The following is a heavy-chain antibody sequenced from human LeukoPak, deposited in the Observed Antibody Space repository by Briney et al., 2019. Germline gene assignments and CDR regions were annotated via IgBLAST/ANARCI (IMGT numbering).Heavy chain of an antibody. CDR2: INPNSGGT. J-gene: IGHJ6*02. CDR1: GYTFTGYY. Sequence: ASVTVSCKASGYTFTGYYMHWVRQAPGQGLEWMGWINPNSGGTNYAQKFQGRVTMTRDTSISTAYMELSRLRSDDTAVYYCARDIVVVPAAMGSNYYYYGMDVWGQGTTVTVSS. D-gene: IGHD2-2*01. CDR3: ARDIVVVPAAMGSNYYYYGMDV. V-gene: IGHV1-2*02.